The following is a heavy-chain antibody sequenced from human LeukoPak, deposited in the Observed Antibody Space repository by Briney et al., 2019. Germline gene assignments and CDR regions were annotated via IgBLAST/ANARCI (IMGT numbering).Heavy chain of an antibody. V-gene: IGHV4-59*01. Sequence: SETLSLTCSVSGGSINGNYWTWIRQPPGKGLEWIGNIYDEGTTNCNPSLESRLTMSIDTSASHFSLTLRSVTAAATAVYYCARVFRGAVTANWFDLWGQGTLVSVSS. CDR2: IYDEGTT. CDR1: GGSINGNY. CDR3: ARVFRGAVTANWFDL. J-gene: IGHJ5*02. D-gene: IGHD2-21*02.